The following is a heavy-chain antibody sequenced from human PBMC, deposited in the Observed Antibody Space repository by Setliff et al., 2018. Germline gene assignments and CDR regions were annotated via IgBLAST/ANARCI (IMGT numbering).Heavy chain of an antibody. CDR1: GFTFSDYY. CDR2: ISSSGSTI. J-gene: IGHJ4*02. Sequence: GGSLRLSCAASGFTFSDYYMSWIRQAPGKGLEWVSYISSSGSTIYYADSVKGRFTISRDNAKNSLYRQMNSLRAEDTAVYYCARESRMVRGVITPSDYWGQGTLVTVSS. D-gene: IGHD3-10*01. CDR3: ARESRMVRGVITPSDY. V-gene: IGHV3-11*01.